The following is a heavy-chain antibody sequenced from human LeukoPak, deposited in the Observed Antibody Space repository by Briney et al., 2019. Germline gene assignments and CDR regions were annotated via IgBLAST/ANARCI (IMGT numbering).Heavy chain of an antibody. CDR3: ARDHRAPYSSGWFFDY. D-gene: IGHD6-19*01. CDR2: IYTSGST. Sequence: SETLSLTCTVSGGSISSGSYYWSWIRQPAGKGLEWIGRIYTSGSTNYNPSLKSRVTISVDTSKNQFSLKLSSVTAADTAVYYCARDHRAPYSSGWFFDYWGQGTLVTVSS. V-gene: IGHV4-61*02. J-gene: IGHJ4*02. CDR1: GGSISSGSYY.